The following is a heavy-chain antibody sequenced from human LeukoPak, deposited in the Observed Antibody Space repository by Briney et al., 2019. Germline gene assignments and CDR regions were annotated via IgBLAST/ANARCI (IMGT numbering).Heavy chain of an antibody. D-gene: IGHD3-16*01. V-gene: IGHV3-30*02. CDR2: LRSDGTNR. CDR3: ARDGA. Sequence: GGSLRLSCAASGFTLSSYDMHWVRQAPGKGLEWVASLRSDGTNRHYTDSVKGRFTISRDSAKSSLYLQMDSLRAEDTAVYYCARDGAWGQGTLVTVSS. J-gene: IGHJ4*02. CDR1: GFTLSSYD.